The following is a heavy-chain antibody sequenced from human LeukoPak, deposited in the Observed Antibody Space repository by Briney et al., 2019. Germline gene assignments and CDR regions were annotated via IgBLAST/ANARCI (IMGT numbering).Heavy chain of an antibody. J-gene: IGHJ4*02. CDR3: AREIIGGFNPGAY. CDR1: LDSTTSNF. V-gene: IGHV4-4*02. Sequence: SETLSLTCTVSLDSTTSNFWSWVRQPPGKDLEWIGEIHRSGSTNYNPSLQRRVTISIDRPKNQIALELSSVTAADTAVYYCAREIIGGFNPGAYWGQGTLVTVSS. CDR2: IHRSGST. D-gene: IGHD3-16*02.